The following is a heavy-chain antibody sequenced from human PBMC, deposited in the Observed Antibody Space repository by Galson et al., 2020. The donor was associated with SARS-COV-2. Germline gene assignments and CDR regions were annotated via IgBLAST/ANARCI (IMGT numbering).Heavy chain of an antibody. CDR2: IPHNGLT. CDR1: GGSFSGYY. J-gene: IGHJ5*01. CDR3: AKGKGMYIFVGVLGLVSTGPTTDKEGNLFDS. V-gene: IGHV4-34*01. D-gene: IGHD3-16*02. Sequence: STNLYPTCDVYGGSFSGYYWSWNRQYPGRGLEWLGVIPHNGLTNYNPSLQSRLTMSVDPWKNQFALKLTFVTAADTAVFYVAKGKGMYIFVGVLGLVSTGPTTDKEGNLFDSWGQGTLVTVSS.